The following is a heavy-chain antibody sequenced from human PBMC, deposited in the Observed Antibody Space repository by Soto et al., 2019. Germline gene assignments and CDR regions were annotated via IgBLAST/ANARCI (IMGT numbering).Heavy chain of an antibody. CDR2: IYGGGTT. J-gene: IGHJ4*02. Sequence: EVQLVESGGGLIQPGGSLRLSCAASGFAVSSKYMTWVRQAPGKGMEWVSVIYGGGTTYYADSVKGRFTLSRDTSKNTLYLQMTSLRAEDTAVYYCVQTTGWPGFDFWGQGTLVTVSS. CDR3: VQTTGWPGFDF. V-gene: IGHV3-53*01. CDR1: GFAVSSKY. D-gene: IGHD6-19*01.